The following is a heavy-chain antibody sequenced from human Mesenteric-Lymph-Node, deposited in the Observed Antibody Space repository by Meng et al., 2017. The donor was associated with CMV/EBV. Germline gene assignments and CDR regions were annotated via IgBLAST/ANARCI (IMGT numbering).Heavy chain of an antibody. D-gene: IGHD6-13*01. J-gene: IGHJ4*02. CDR3: ARHPSSSFDL. V-gene: IGHV3-7*01. Sequence: LSLTCAASGFTFSDYWMSWVRQAPGKGLEWVVNINQRGNEKNYVDSVKGRFTISRDNAMNLLYLQMNSLRAEDTAVYYCARHPSSSFDLSDQGTLVTVSS. CDR2: INQRGNEK. CDR1: GFTFSDYW.